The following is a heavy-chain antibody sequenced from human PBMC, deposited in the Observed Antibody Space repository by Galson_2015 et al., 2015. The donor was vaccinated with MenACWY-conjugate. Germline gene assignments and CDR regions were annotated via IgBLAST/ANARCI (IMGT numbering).Heavy chain of an antibody. D-gene: IGHD5-18*01. CDR2: ISSSSSTI. J-gene: IGHJ4*02. CDR1: GFTFSTYS. Sequence: SLRLSCAASGFTFSTYSMNWVRQAPGKGLEWVSYISSSSSTIYYADSVKGRFIISRDNAKNSLYLQMNTLRDEDTAVYYCARVPGYSYGYYDWWSQGTLVTVSS. CDR3: ARVPGYSYGYYDW. V-gene: IGHV3-48*02.